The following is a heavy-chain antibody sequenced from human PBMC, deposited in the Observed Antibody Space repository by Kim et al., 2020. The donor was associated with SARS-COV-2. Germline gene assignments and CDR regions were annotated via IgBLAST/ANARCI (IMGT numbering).Heavy chain of an antibody. V-gene: IGHV3-30*02. Sequence: GRLTISRENSKNTLYLQMNSLRAEDTAVYYCAKDSGRITMIVVVITGIDYWGQGTLVTVSS. CDR3: AKDSGRITMIVVVITGIDY. D-gene: IGHD3-22*01. J-gene: IGHJ4*02.